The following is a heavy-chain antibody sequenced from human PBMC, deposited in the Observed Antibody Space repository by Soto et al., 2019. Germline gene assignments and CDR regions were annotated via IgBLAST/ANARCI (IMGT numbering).Heavy chain of an antibody. V-gene: IGHV3-7*01. CDR3: AREGGSGASAFDI. CDR2: IKQDGSEK. D-gene: IGHD6-19*01. J-gene: IGHJ3*02. Sequence: GGSLRLSCAASGFTFSSYWMSWVRQAPGKGLEWVANIKQDGSEKYYVEYVKGRFTISRDNAKNSLYLQMNSLRAEDTAVYYCAREGGSGASAFDIWGQGTMVTVSS. CDR1: GFTFSSYW.